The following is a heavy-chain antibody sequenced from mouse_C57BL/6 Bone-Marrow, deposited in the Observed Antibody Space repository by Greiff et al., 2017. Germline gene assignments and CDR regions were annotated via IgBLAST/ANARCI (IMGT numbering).Heavy chain of an antibody. CDR1: GYTFTSYC. D-gene: IGHD3-2*02. V-gene: IGHV1-64*01. Sequence: VQLQQPGAELVKPGASVKLSCKASGYTFTSYCMHWVKQRPGQGLEWIGMIHPNRGSTNYNEKFKSKATLTVDKSSSTAYMQLSSLTSEDSAVYYCARTTAQAGDYWGQGTTLTVSS. J-gene: IGHJ2*01. CDR3: ARTTAQAGDY. CDR2: IHPNRGST.